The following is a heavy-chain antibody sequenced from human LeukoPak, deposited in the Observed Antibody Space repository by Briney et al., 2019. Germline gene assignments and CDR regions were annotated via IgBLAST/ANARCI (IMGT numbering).Heavy chain of an antibody. D-gene: IGHD6-19*01. CDR3: ARVLGDSGWYLGWFDP. V-gene: IGHV3-33*01. CDR1: GLTFSSYG. J-gene: IGHJ5*02. Sequence: GRSLRFSCAASGLTFSSYGMHWVRQAPGKGLEWVAVIWYDGSDKYYADSVKGRFTISRDNSKNTLYLQMNSLRVEDTAVYYCARVLGDSGWYLGWFDPWGQGTLVTVSS. CDR2: IWYDGSDK.